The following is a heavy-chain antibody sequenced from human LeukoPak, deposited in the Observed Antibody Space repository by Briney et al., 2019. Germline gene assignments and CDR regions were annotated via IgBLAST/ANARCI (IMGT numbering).Heavy chain of an antibody. CDR2: IIPIFGTA. V-gene: IGHV1-69*13. CDR1: GGTFSSYA. D-gene: IGHD2-15*01. Sequence: GASVKVSCKASGGTFSSYAISWVRQAPGQGLEWMGGIIPIFGTANYAQKFQGRVTVTADESTSTAYMGLSSLRSEDTAVYYCARDAPECSGGSCYIINYFDYWGQGTLVTVSS. J-gene: IGHJ4*02. CDR3: ARDAPECSGGSCYIINYFDY.